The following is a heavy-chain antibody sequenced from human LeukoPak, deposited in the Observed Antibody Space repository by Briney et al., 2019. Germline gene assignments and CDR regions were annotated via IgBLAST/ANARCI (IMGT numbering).Heavy chain of an antibody. CDR3: AKGGSGWYPGFEY. Sequence: PGGSPRLSCAASGFTFSSYSMNWVRQAPGKGLEWVSSISSSSSYIYYADSVKGRFTISRDNAKNSLYLQMNSLRAEDTAVYYCAKGGSGWYPGFEYWGQGALVTVSS. CDR1: GFTFSSYS. V-gene: IGHV3-21*01. CDR2: ISSSSSYI. J-gene: IGHJ4*02. D-gene: IGHD6-19*01.